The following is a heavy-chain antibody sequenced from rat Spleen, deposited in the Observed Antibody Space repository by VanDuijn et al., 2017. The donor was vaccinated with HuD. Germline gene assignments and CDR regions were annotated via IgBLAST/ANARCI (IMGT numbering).Heavy chain of an antibody. V-gene: IGHV5-25*01. J-gene: IGHJ3*01. D-gene: IGHD1-12*03. Sequence: EVQLVESGGGLVQPGRSLRLSCAASGFTFSDYNMAWVRQAPRKGLEWVASISTGGGNTYYRDSVKGRFTISRDNAKSTLYLQMNSLRSEDTATYYCTRGWLSPYNWFAYWGQGTLVTVSS. CDR3: TRGWLSPYNWFAY. CDR1: GFTFSDYN. CDR2: ISTGGGNT.